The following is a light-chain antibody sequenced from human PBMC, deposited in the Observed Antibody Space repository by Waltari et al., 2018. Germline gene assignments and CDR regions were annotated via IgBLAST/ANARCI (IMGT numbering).Light chain of an antibody. CDR3: QQSDSLPLT. Sequence: DIHMTQSPSSLSASVGDRVTITCRASQTINKYLNWYQQKPGKAPKVLISVVSYLHTGVPSRFSGSGSGTDFTLTISSLQPEDFATYYCQQSDSLPLTFSGGTKVEIK. CDR1: QTINKY. J-gene: IGKJ4*01. CDR2: VVS. V-gene: IGKV1-39*01.